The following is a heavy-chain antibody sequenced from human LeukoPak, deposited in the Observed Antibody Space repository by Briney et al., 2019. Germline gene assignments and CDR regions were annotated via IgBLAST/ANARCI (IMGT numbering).Heavy chain of an antibody. D-gene: IGHD3-10*01. CDR1: GFTFSSYW. CDR3: ARVDYYGSGSYYNGDY. J-gene: IGHJ4*02. CDR2: IKQDGSEK. Sequence: PGGSLRLSCAASGFTFSSYWMSWVRQAPGKGLEWVANIKQDGSEKYYVDSVKGRFTISRDNAKNSLYLQMNSLRAEDTAVYYCARVDYYGSGSYYNGDYWGQGTWSPSPQ. V-gene: IGHV3-7*03.